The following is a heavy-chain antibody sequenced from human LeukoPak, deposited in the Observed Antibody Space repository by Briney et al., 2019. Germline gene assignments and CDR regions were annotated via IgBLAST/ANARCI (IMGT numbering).Heavy chain of an antibody. CDR2: IIPIFGTA. Sequence: ASVKVSCKASGYTFTGYYIHWVRQAPGQGLEWMGGIIPIFGTANYAQKFQGRVTITTDESTSTAYMELSSLRSEDTAVYYCARVSTIFGGGADYWGQGTLVTVSS. CDR3: ARVSTIFGGGADY. V-gene: IGHV1-69*05. J-gene: IGHJ4*02. CDR1: GYTFTGYY. D-gene: IGHD3-3*01.